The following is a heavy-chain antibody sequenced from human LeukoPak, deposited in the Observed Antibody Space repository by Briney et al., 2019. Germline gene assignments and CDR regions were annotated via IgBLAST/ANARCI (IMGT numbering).Heavy chain of an antibody. CDR3: ARAEGYCSSTSCYGYWFDP. Sequence: KPSETLPLTCAVYGGSFSGYYWSWICQPPGKGLEWIGEINHSGSTNYNPSLKSRVTISVDTSKNQFSLKLSSVTAADTAVYYCARAEGYCSSTSCYGYWFDPWGQGTLVTVSS. V-gene: IGHV4-34*01. D-gene: IGHD2-2*01. J-gene: IGHJ5*02. CDR1: GGSFSGYY. CDR2: INHSGST.